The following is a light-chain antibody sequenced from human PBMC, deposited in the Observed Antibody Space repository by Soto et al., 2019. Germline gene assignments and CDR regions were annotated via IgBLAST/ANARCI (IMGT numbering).Light chain of an antibody. CDR2: DVS. CDR3: QQYNRYST. Sequence: DIQVTQSPSTLSASVGDRVTITCRASQSISSWLAWYQQKPGKAPKLLIYDVSSLESGVPSRFSGSGSGTEFTLTISSLQPDDFATYYCQQYNRYSTFGQGTKVDI. CDR1: QSISSW. V-gene: IGKV1-5*01. J-gene: IGKJ1*01.